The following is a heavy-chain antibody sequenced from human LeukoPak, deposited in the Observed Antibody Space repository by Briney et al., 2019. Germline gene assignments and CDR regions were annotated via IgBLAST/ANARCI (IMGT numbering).Heavy chain of an antibody. CDR2: ISYDGSNK. J-gene: IGHJ4*02. V-gene: IGHV3-30*01. D-gene: IGHD6-13*01. CDR1: GFTLSSDA. Sequence: GRSLRLSCAASGFTLSSDAMHWVRQAPGKGLEWVAVISYDGSNKYYADSVKGRFTISRDNSKNTLYLQMNSLRAEDTAVYYSARDETRYSSSWYFDYWGQGTLVTVSS. CDR3: ARDETRYSSSWYFDY.